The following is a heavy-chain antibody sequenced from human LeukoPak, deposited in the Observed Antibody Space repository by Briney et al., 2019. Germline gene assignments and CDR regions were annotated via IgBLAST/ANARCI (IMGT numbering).Heavy chain of an antibody. CDR2: ISISSNYI. J-gene: IGHJ4*02. CDR3: ARDQTSLDDSSGYRKYSFGF. CDR1: GFTFSTYS. Sequence: GESLRLSCEASGFTFSTYSMNWVRQAQGKGLEWVSSISISSNYIYYADSVEGRFTISRASAKNSLYLQMNSLRAEDTAVYYCARDQTSLDDSSGYRKYSFGFWGQGTLVTVSS. V-gene: IGHV3-21*01. D-gene: IGHD3-22*01.